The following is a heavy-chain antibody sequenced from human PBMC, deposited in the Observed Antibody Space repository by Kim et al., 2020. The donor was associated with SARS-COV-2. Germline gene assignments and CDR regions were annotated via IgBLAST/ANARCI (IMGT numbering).Heavy chain of an antibody. D-gene: IGHD1-26*01. CDR1: GGSFSGYY. J-gene: IGHJ4*02. CDR2: INHSGST. CDR3: AELYSGSYEHNY. Sequence: SETLSLTCAVYGGSFSGYYWSWIRQPPGKGLGWIGEINHSGSTNYNPSLKSRVTISVDTSKNQFSLKLSSVTAADTAVYYCAELYSGSYEHNYWGQGTLVTVSS. V-gene: IGHV4-34*01.